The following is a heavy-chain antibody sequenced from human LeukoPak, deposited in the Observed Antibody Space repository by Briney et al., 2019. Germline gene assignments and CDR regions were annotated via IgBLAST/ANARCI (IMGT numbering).Heavy chain of an antibody. CDR3: ARQTGSGLFTLP. CDR2: IYYTGNT. V-gene: IGHV4-39*01. D-gene: IGHD3/OR15-3a*01. J-gene: IGHJ4*02. Sequence: SETLSLTCTVSGVSISSRNSYWGWIRQPPGKGLEWIGSIYYTGNTYYNASLKSRVTISIDTSKNQISLRLTSVTATDTAMYYCARQTGSGLFTLPGGQGTLVTVSS. CDR1: GVSISSRNSY.